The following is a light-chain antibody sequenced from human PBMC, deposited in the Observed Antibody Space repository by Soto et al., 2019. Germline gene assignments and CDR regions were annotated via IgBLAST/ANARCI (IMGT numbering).Light chain of an antibody. Sequence: QSVLTQPASVSGSPGQSITISCAGTGSDVGGYKYVSWYQQHPGKAPKLMIYEVSNRPSGVSNRFSGSKSGNTASLTISGLQAEDEADYYCSSYTSSSTVVFGGGTKLTVL. V-gene: IGLV2-14*01. CDR3: SSYTSSSTVV. J-gene: IGLJ2*01. CDR1: GSDVGGYKY. CDR2: EVS.